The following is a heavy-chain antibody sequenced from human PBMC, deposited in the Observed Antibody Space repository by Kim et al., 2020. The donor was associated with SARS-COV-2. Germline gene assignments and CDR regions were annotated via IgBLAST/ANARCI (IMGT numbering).Heavy chain of an antibody. Sequence: GESLKISCKGSGYRFTSYWIGWVRQMPGKGLEWMGIIYPGDSDTRYSPSFQGQVTISADKSISTAYLQWSSLKASDTAMYYCARRGYCSSISCYNFDSWGQEPWSPSPQ. V-gene: IGHV5-51*01. CDR1: GYRFTSYW. D-gene: IGHD2-2*02. J-gene: IGHJ4*01. CDR3: ARRGYCSSISCYNFDS. CDR2: IYPGDSDT.